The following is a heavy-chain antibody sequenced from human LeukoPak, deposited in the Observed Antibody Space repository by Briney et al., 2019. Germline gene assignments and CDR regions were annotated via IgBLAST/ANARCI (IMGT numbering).Heavy chain of an antibody. CDR3: ARVVSGYDPHPYYYYGIDV. Sequence: SETLSLTCAVSGGSISDYYWTWLRQPPGKGLEWIGYIYNSGSTNYNPSLKSRVTISVDTSKNQFSLKLSSVTAADTAVYYCARVVSGYDPHPYYYYGIDVWGQGTTVTVSS. V-gene: IGHV4-59*12. D-gene: IGHD5-12*01. J-gene: IGHJ6*02. CDR1: GGSISDYY. CDR2: IYNSGST.